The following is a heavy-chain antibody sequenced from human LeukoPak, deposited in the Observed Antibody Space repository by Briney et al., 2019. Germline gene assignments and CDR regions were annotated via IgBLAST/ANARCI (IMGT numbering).Heavy chain of an antibody. J-gene: IGHJ4*02. CDR2: VSLSGVT. D-gene: IGHD1-26*01. CDR3: SRESGAFSPFGY. V-gene: IGHV4-4*02. CDR1: GGSISSTNW. Sequence: SETLSLTCGVSGGSISSTNWWSWVRQPPGQGLEWIGEVSLSGVTNYNPSLKSRATMSLDRSKNHLSLTLTSVTAADTAVYYCSRESGAFSPFGYWGQGTLVTVSS.